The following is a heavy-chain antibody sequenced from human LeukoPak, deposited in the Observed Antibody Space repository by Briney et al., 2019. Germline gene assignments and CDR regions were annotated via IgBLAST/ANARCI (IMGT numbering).Heavy chain of an antibody. V-gene: IGHV3-74*03. CDR2: ISGDGTIK. CDR1: RFPSSSYW. J-gene: IGHJ4*02. Sequence: GGSLRLSCEPSRFPSSSYWMLWVRQAPGKGLVWVSRISGDGTIKTYADFVRGRFIVSRDNTKNILYLQMNSLKVEDTATYFCSRSQFDYWGQGVLVTVSS. CDR3: SRSQFDY.